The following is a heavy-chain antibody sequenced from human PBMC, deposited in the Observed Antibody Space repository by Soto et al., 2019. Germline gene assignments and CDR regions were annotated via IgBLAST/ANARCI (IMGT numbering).Heavy chain of an antibody. D-gene: IGHD1-26*01. CDR1: GFTFSSYS. V-gene: IGHV3-48*01. CDR2: ISGSGTTK. J-gene: IGHJ4*02. Sequence: EVQLVESGGGLVQPGGPLRLSCAASGFTFSSYSMNWVRQAPGKGLEWVSFISGSGTTKKYADSVKGRFTISRDNAKNSLYLQINSLRAEDTAVYYCARGGSGGIVGTTIPDYWGQGTLVTVSS. CDR3: ARGGSGGIVGTTIPDY.